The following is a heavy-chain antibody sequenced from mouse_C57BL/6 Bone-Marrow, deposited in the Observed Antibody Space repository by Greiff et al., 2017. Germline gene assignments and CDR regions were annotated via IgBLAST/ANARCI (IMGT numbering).Heavy chain of an antibody. V-gene: IGHV14-2*01. D-gene: IGHD1-1*01. CDR3: AREDYYGSLDV. Sequence: VQLQQSGAELVKPGASVKLSCTASGFNIKDYYMHWVKQRTEQGLEWIGRIDPEDGETKYAPKFPGKATITADQSSNTAYLQLSSLTSEDTAVYYCAREDYYGSLDVWGTGTTVTVSS. CDR2: IDPEDGET. CDR1: GFNIKDYY. J-gene: IGHJ1*03.